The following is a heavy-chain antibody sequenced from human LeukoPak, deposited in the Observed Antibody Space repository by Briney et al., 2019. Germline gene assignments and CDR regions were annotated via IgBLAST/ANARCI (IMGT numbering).Heavy chain of an antibody. CDR3: ARAGRGYSYYYYYGMDV. V-gene: IGHV4-34*01. CDR2: INHRGST. CDR1: GGSFSGYY. J-gene: IGHJ6*02. Sequence: KPSETLSLTCAVYGGSFSGYYWSWIRQPPGKGLEWIGEINHRGSTNYNPSLKSRVTISVDTSKNQFSLKLSSVTAADTAVYYCARAGRGYSYYYYYGMDVWGQGTTVTVSS. D-gene: IGHD5-18*01.